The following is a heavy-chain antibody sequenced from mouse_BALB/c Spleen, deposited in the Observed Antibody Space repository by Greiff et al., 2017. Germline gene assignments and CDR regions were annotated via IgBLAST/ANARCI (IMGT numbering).Heavy chain of an antibody. CDR1: GYTFTSYW. CDR3: ARSGDGDYAMDY. J-gene: IGHJ4*01. CDR2: IDPSDSYT. Sequence: QVQLQQSGAELVKPGASVKLSCKASGYTFTSYWMHWVKQRPGQGLEWIGEIDPSDSYTNYNQKFKGKATLTVDKSSSTAYMQLSSLTSEDSAVYYCARSGDGDYAMDYWGQGTSVTVSS. D-gene: IGHD2-3*01. V-gene: IGHV1-69*02.